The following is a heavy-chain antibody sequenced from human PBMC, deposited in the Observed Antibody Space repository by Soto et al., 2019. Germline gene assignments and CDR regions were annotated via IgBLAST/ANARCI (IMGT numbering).Heavy chain of an antibody. V-gene: IGHV4-30-4*01. D-gene: IGHD3-10*01. Sequence: PSETLSLTCTVSGGSMGSGDCYWSWIRQPPGKGLEWIGYIYYSGSTHYNPSLKSRVTISVDTSKNQFSLKLSSVTAADTAVYYCAREGRGYYGSGSPRPFGYWGQGTLVTVSS. J-gene: IGHJ4*02. CDR1: GGSMGSGDCY. CDR2: IYYSGST. CDR3: AREGRGYYGSGSPRPFGY.